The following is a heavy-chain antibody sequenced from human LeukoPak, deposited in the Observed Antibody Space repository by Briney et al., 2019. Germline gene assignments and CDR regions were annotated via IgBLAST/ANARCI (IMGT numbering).Heavy chain of an antibody. CDR3: ARAKVTYYYDGSGYYYFDN. CDR1: AVSISGSY. D-gene: IGHD3-22*01. J-gene: IGHJ4*02. V-gene: IGHV4-59*01. CDR2: IYYSGST. Sequence: SETLSLTCAVSAVSISGSYWTWIRQSPGQGLEWIGYIYYSGSTNYNPSLKSRVTISVDTSKKQFSLKLRSVTAADTAVYYCARAKVTYYYDGSGYYYFDNWGQGTLVTVSS.